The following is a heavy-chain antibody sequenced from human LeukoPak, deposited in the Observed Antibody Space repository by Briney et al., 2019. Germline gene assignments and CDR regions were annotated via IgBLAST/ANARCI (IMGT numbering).Heavy chain of an antibody. CDR2: IYHSGST. CDR3: ARGDYYDSSGYYYVSYYFDY. CDR1: GGSISSYY. D-gene: IGHD3-22*01. V-gene: IGHV4-38-2*02. J-gene: IGHJ4*02. Sequence: PSETLSLTCTVSGGSISSYYWGWIRQPPGKGLEWIGSIYHSGSTYYNPSLKSRVTISVDTSKNQFSLKLSSVTAADTAVYYCARGDYYDSSGYYYVSYYFDYWGQGTLVTVSS.